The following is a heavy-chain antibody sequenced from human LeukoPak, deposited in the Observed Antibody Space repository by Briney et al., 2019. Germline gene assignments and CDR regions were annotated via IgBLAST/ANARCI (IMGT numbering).Heavy chain of an antibody. V-gene: IGHV3-9*01. Sequence: QPGRSLRLSCVVSGFTFDDYAMHWVRQAPGKGLEWVSGISGNSGSIGYADSVKGRFTISRDNAKNSLYLQMNSLRAEDTAVYYCAELGITMIGGVWGKGTTVTISS. J-gene: IGHJ6*04. D-gene: IGHD3-10*02. CDR1: GFTFDDYA. CDR2: ISGNSGSI. CDR3: AELGITMIGGV.